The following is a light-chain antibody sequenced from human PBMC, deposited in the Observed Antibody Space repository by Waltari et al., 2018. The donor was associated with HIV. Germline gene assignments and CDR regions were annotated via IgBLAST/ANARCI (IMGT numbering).Light chain of an antibody. CDR2: RNN. CDR1: SPNIGSNY. CDR3: AAWDDSLSGRVV. Sequence: QSVLTQPPSASGTPGQRVTISCSGSSPNIGSNYVYWYQQLPGTAPKLHIYRNNQRPSGVPDRFSGSKSGTSASLAISGLRSEDEADYYCAAWDDSLSGRVVFGGGTKLTVL. V-gene: IGLV1-47*01. J-gene: IGLJ2*01.